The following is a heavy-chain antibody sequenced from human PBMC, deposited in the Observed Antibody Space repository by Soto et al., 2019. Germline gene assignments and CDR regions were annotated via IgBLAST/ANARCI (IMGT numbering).Heavy chain of an antibody. J-gene: IGHJ6*02. V-gene: IGHV1-69*12. CDR1: GGTLSNYG. Sequence: QVQLVQSGAEVKKPGSSVKVSCKASGGTLSNYGVSWVRQAPGQGLEWLGGIIPVFGTANYAHKFQGRLTITADDSTSTVDMDVSSLRSEDTAVYYCARGDATKIIVTTYYGMDVWGQGTTVTVSS. D-gene: IGHD4-17*01. CDR2: IIPVFGTA. CDR3: ARGDATKIIVTTYYGMDV.